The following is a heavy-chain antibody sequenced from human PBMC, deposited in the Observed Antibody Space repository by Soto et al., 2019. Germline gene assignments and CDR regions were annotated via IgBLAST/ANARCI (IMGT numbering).Heavy chain of an antibody. CDR3: AIEYSSSPPYYPIGY. CDR2: IIPIFGTA. J-gene: IGHJ4*02. Sequence: GASVKVSCKASGGTFSSYPISWVRQAPGQGLEWMGGIIPIFGTANYAQKFQGRVTITADESTSTAYMELSSLRSEDTAVYYCAIEYSSSPPYYPIGYWGQGTLVTVSS. V-gene: IGHV1-69*13. D-gene: IGHD6-6*01. CDR1: GGTFSSYP.